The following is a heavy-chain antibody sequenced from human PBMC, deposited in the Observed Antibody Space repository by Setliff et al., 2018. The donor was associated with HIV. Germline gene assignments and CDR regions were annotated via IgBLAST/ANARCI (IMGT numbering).Heavy chain of an antibody. CDR2: IYYSGTT. D-gene: IGHD2-15*01. J-gene: IGHJ4*02. CDR3: ARGEILQWSDY. V-gene: IGHV4-39*07. CDR1: GGTISSSDYY. Sequence: SETLSLTCTVSGGTISSSDYYWGWIRQPPGKGLEWIGSIYYSGTTYYNPSLKSRVTISVDTSKNQFSLKLRSVTAADTAVYYCARGEILQWSDYWGQGTLVTVSS.